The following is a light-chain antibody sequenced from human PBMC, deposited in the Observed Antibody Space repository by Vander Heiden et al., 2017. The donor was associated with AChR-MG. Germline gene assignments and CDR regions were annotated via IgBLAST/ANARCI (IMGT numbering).Light chain of an antibody. CDR2: GAS. CDR3: QQDSNWLGT. CDR1: QSLTNN. Sequence: EIVMTQSPATLSLSPGERATLSCRASQSLTNNLAWYQKKPGQAPRLLIYGASTRATGIPARFGRSGSGRDFTLTISSLQPEDFAVYYCQQDSNWLGTFGQGTKLEI. J-gene: IGKJ2*02. V-gene: IGKV3-15*01.